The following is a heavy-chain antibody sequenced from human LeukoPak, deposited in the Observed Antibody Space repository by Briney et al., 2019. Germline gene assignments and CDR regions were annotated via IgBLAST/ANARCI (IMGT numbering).Heavy chain of an antibody. CDR3: ARDFGYANWFDP. D-gene: IGHD2-8*01. CDR2: IYYSGST. CDR1: GGSISSGDYY. V-gene: IGHV4-30-4*08. Sequence: SETLSLTCTVSGGSISSGDYYWSWIRQPPGKGLEWIGYIYYSGSTYYNPSLKSRVTISVDTSKNQFSLKLSSVTAADTAVHYCARDFGYANWFDPWGQGTLVTVSS. J-gene: IGHJ5*02.